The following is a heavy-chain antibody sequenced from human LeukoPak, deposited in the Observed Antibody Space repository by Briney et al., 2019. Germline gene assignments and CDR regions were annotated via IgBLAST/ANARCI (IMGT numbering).Heavy chain of an antibody. CDR3: ARGDKFSGDY. CDR1: GFTFSTYW. D-gene: IGHD2-15*01. V-gene: IGHV3-7*04. CDR2: IHQDGNEK. Sequence: GGSLRLSCAASGFTFSTYWMSWVRQAPGEGLEWVANIHQDGNEKYYVDSVKGRFTISRDNAKNSQYLQMNSLRAEDTAVYYCARGDKFSGDYWGQGTLVTVSS. J-gene: IGHJ4*02.